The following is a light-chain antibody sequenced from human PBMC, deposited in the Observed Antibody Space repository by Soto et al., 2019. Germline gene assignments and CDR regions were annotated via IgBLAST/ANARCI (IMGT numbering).Light chain of an antibody. CDR1: QSISSF. V-gene: IGKV1-39*01. CDR3: QQSYSTRRT. J-gene: IGKJ2*01. Sequence: DIQMTQSPSSLSASVGDRVTIACRASQSISSFLSWYQQKPRKAPKLLIYAASSLQSGVPSRFSGSGSVTDFTRTISSLQPEDFATYYGQQSYSTRRTLGQGTKLEIK. CDR2: AAS.